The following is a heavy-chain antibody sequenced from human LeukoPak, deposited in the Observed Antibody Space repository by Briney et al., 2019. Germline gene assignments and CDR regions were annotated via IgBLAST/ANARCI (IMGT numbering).Heavy chain of an antibody. J-gene: IGHJ4*02. D-gene: IGHD3-10*01. CDR1: GFTFNNYW. CDR2: ISLDGSDT. V-gene: IGHV3-74*01. Sequence: GGSLRLSCAASGFTFNNYWMHWVRQDSGKGLAWVSRISLDGSDTNYGDSVKGRFTVSRDNAKNTLYLQMNSLRAEDTAVYYCARGVYGNFDSWGQGILVTVSS. CDR3: ARGVYGNFDS.